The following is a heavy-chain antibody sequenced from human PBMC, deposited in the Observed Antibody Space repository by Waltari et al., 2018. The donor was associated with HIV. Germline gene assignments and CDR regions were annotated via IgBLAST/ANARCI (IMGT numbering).Heavy chain of an antibody. Sequence: QVQLQQWGAGLLKPSETLSLTCAVYGGPFSGYYWSWIRQPPGKGLEWIGEINHSGSTNYNPSLKSRVTISVDTSKNQFSLKLSSVTAADTAVYYCARGPGYYYDSSGYYYYYGMDVWGQGTTVTVSS. CDR1: GGPFSGYY. CDR3: ARGPGYYYDSSGYYYYYGMDV. V-gene: IGHV4-34*01. J-gene: IGHJ6*02. CDR2: INHSGST. D-gene: IGHD3-22*01.